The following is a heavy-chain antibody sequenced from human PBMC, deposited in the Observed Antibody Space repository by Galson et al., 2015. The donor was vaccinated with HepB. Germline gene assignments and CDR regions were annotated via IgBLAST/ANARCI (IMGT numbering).Heavy chain of an antibody. CDR3: AHRTYYYDSSGYYYGGNDAFDI. Sequence: PALVKPTQTLTLTCTFSGFSLSTSGVGVGWIRQPPGKALEWLALIYWDDDKRYSPSLKSRLTITKDTSKNQVVLTMTNMDPVDTATYYCAHRTYYYDSSGYYYGGNDAFDIWGQGTMVTVSS. CDR1: GFSLSTSGVG. D-gene: IGHD3-22*01. J-gene: IGHJ3*02. CDR2: IYWDDDK. V-gene: IGHV2-5*02.